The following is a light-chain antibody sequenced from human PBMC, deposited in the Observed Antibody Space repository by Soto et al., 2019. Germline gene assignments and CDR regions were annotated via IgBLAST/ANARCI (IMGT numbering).Light chain of an antibody. CDR2: AAF. V-gene: IGKV1-12*01. J-gene: IGKJ5*01. CDR1: EDINSR. CDR3: QQADSFPIT. Sequence: DIQMAPSPSSRSPSVGDRVTISCRASEDINSRLAWYQQKPGNAPKLLIYAAFILQSGVPSRFSGYGSGTDFTLSISSLQPEDFATYYCQQADSFPITFGQGTRLEN.